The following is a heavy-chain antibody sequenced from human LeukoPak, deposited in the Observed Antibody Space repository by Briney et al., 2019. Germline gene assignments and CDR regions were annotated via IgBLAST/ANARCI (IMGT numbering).Heavy chain of an antibody. V-gene: IGHV3-21*01. Sequence: KPGGSLRLSCAASGFTFSRYSMNWVRQAPGKGLEWVAPISSSSSYIYYADSVKGRFTISRDNAKNSLYLQMNSLRAEDTAVYYCARDPCSGGSCYIDYWGQGTLVTVSS. CDR1: GFTFSRYS. J-gene: IGHJ4*02. CDR3: ARDPCSGGSCYIDY. CDR2: ISSSSSYI. D-gene: IGHD2-15*01.